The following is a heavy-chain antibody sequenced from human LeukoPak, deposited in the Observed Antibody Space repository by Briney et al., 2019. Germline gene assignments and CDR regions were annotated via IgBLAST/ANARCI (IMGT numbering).Heavy chain of an antibody. D-gene: IGHD1-1*01. CDR2: INHSGST. V-gene: IGHV4-34*01. CDR1: GGSFSGYY. Sequence: SETLSLTCAVYGGSFSGYYWSWIRQPPGKGLEWIGEINHSGSTNCNPSLKSRVTISVDTSKNQFSLKLSSVTAADTAVYYCAKDHGPGDPNWNGHYFDYWGQGTLVTVSS. CDR3: AKDHGPGDPNWNGHYFDY. J-gene: IGHJ4*02.